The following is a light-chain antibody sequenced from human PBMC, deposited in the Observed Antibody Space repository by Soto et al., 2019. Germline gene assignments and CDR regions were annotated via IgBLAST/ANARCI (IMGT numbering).Light chain of an antibody. Sequence: NFMLTQPHSVSESPRKTVTISCTRSSGSIASNYVQWYQQRPGSAPTTVIYEDNQRPSGVPDRFSGSIDSSSNSASLTISGLNTEDEADYYCLSYDSSNVVFGGGTKVTVL. J-gene: IGLJ2*01. CDR2: EDN. V-gene: IGLV6-57*04. CDR3: LSYDSSNVV. CDR1: SGSIASNY.